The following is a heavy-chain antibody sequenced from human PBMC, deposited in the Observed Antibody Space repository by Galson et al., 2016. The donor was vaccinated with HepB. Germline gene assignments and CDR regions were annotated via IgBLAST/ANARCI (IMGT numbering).Heavy chain of an antibody. CDR2: ISSDGFTT. CDR1: GFTFRTYW. V-gene: IGHV3-74*03. Sequence: SLRLSCAASGFTFRTYWMHWVRQSPGMGLVWVSRISSDGFTTTYADSVKGRFTISRDNGRNTLYLQMNSLRAEDTAVYYCARRRGSGSHDYWGQGTLVTVSS. CDR3: ARRRGSGSHDY. J-gene: IGHJ4*02. D-gene: IGHD3-10*01.